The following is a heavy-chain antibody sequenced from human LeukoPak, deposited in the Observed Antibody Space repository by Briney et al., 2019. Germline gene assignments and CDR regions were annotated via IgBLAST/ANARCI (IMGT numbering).Heavy chain of an antibody. CDR2: ISSSSSYI. V-gene: IGHV3-21*01. CDR3: ARDRARLRYFDWGFDY. Sequence: GGSLRLSCAASGFTFSSYSMNWVRQAPGKGLEWVSSISSSSSYIYYADSVKGRFTISRDNAKNSLYLQMNSLRAEDTAVYYCARDRARLRYFDWGFDYWGQGTLVTVSP. J-gene: IGHJ4*02. D-gene: IGHD3-9*01. CDR1: GFTFSSYS.